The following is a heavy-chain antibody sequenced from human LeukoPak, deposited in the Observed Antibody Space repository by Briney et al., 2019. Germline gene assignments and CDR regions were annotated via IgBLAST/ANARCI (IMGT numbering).Heavy chain of an antibody. CDR2: IYYSGGT. Sequence: SETLSLTCTVSGGSISSDYWSWIRQPPGKGLEWIGYIYYSGGTKYNPSLKSRVTISVDTSKKQFSLKLNSVTAADTAVYFCAGGIGYATSPADHLGQGTLVIVSS. CDR1: GGSISSDY. J-gene: IGHJ5*02. D-gene: IGHD6-13*01. CDR3: AGGIGYATSPADH. V-gene: IGHV4-59*01.